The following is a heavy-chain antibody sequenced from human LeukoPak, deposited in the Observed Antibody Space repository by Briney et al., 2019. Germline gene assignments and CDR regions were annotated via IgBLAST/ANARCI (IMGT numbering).Heavy chain of an antibody. CDR1: GGSFSGYY. D-gene: IGHD3-16*01. V-gene: IGHV4-34*01. Sequence: SETLSLTCAVYGGSFSGYYWSWIRQPPGKGLEWIGEINHSGSTNYNPSPKSRVTISVDTSENQFSLKLSSVTAADTAVYSCARDRRGGAFDYWGQGTLVTVSS. CDR3: ARDRRGGAFDY. J-gene: IGHJ4*02. CDR2: INHSGST.